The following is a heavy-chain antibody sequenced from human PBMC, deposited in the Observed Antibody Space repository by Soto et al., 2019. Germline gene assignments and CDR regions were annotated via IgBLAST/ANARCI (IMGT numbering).Heavy chain of an antibody. V-gene: IGHV4-61*01. D-gene: IGHD3-22*01. J-gene: IGHJ5*02. CDR1: GGSVSIGSYY. CDR2: IYYIGST. CDR3: ARGPYDSSGYSVFDR. Sequence: PSETLSLTCSVSGGSVSIGSYYWSWIRQPPGKGLEWIGYIYYIGSTKYNPSLKSRVTISLDTSRNQFFLKLNSVTAADKAVYYCARGPYDSSGYSVFDRWGQGTLVTVS.